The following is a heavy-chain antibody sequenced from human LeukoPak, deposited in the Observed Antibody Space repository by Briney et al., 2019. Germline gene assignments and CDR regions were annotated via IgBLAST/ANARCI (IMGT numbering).Heavy chain of an antibody. J-gene: IGHJ4*02. V-gene: IGHV3-48*03. D-gene: IGHD6-13*01. CDR3: ARAFRRGSSWYPDY. Sequence: AGGSLRLSRAASGFTFSSYEMNWVRQAPGKGLEWVSYISSSGSTIYYADSVKGRFTISRDNAKNSLYLQMNSLRAEDTAVYYCARAFRRGSSWYPDYWGQGTLVTVSS. CDR1: GFTFSSYE. CDR2: ISSSGSTI.